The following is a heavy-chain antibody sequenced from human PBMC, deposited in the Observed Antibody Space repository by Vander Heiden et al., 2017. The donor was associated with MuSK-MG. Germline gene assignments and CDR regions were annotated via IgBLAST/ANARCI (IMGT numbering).Heavy chain of an antibody. J-gene: IGHJ4*02. CDR2: MDPEDGET. V-gene: IGHV1-24*01. D-gene: IGHD4-17*01. Sequence: QVQLFQSGAEATTPGASVMVSCTVSGSPLTEGSMHGVRQAPGKGLEGMGVMDPEDGETIYAQKFQGRVTMTEDTSTDTAYMELSSLRSEDTAGYYCATVGDYRGVRDYWGQGTLVTVSS. CDR1: GSPLTEGS. CDR3: ATVGDYRGVRDY.